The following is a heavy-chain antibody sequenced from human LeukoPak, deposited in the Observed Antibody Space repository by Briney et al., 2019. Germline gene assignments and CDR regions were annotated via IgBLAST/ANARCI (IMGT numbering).Heavy chain of an antibody. V-gene: IGHV4-39*07. CDR1: GDSISSSSYS. CDR3: ARGVITIFGVVISDAFDI. J-gene: IGHJ3*02. D-gene: IGHD3-3*01. CDR2: FYYSGST. Sequence: SETLSLTCSASGDSISSSSYSWGWIRQPPGKGLEWIGDFYYSGSTYYNPSLKSRVTISVDTSKNQFSLKVTSVTAADTAVYYCARGVITIFGVVISDAFDIWGQGTMVTVSS.